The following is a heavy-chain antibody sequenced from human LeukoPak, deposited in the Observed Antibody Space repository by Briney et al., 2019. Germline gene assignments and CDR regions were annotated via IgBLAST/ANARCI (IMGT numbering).Heavy chain of an antibody. D-gene: IGHD3-9*01. V-gene: IGHV4-59*01. CDR3: ARVGGGYYDILTGRYYFDY. J-gene: IGHJ4*02. Sequence: PPETLSLTCTVSGGSISSYYWSWIRQPPGKGLEWIGYIYYSGSTNYNPSLKSRVTISVDTSKNQFSLKLSSVTAADTAVYCCARVGGGYYDILTGRYYFDYWGQGTLVTVSS. CDR1: GGSISSYY. CDR2: IYYSGST.